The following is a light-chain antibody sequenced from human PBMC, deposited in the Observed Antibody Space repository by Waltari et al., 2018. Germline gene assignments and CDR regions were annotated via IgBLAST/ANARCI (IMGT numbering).Light chain of an antibody. CDR2: KAS. J-gene: IGKJ1*01. Sequence: DIQMTQSPSTLSASVGDRVTITCRASQRISTWLAWYQQKPGKAPNRLIYKASSLESGVPSRFSCSGSGTEFTLTISSLQPDDFATYYCQQYNSFSWTFGQGTKVEIK. CDR3: QQYNSFSWT. V-gene: IGKV1-5*03. CDR1: QRISTW.